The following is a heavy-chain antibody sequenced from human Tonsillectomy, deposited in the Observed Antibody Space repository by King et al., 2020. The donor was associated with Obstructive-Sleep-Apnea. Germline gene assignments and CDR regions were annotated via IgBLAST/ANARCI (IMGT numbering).Heavy chain of an antibody. J-gene: IGHJ4*01. Sequence: QLQESGPGLVKPSETLSLTCTVSGGSISSNTYFWGWLRLSPGKGLEWIAHIHYSGSTSYNPSLKSRVTISVDTSKNQLSLKLRSVTAADTAVYYGAKDGGSVTTAHEYWGRGTLVTVSS. CDR3: AKDGGSVTTAHEY. V-gene: IGHV4-39*07. CDR1: GGSISSNTYF. D-gene: IGHD4-17*01. CDR2: IHYSGST.